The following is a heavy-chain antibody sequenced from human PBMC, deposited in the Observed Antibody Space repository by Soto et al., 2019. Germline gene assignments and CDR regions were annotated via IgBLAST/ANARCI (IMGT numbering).Heavy chain of an antibody. D-gene: IGHD3-9*01. CDR3: AKGLGASTFDY. CDR2: ISYDGSNK. CDR1: GFSFSSYG. Sequence: HPGGSLRLSCAASGFSFSSYGMHWVRQAPGKGLEWVAIISYDGSNKYYADSVKGRFTISRDNSKNTLFLQMDSLKPEDTAVYYCAKGLGASTFDYWGQGTLVTVSS. J-gene: IGHJ4*02. V-gene: IGHV3-30*18.